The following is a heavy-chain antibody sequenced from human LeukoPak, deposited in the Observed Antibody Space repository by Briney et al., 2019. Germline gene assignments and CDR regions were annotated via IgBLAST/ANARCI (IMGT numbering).Heavy chain of an antibody. J-gene: IGHJ6*02. D-gene: IGHD2-15*01. CDR3: ARGLCSGGGCYSANLYYYYGMDV. CDR1: GGSFSGYY. CDR2: INHSGST. Sequence: SETLSLTCAVYGGSFSGYYWSWIRQPPGKGLEWIGEINHSGSTNYNPSLKSRVTISVDTSKNQFSLKLSSVTAADTAVYYCARGLCSGGGCYSANLYYYYGMDVWGQGTTVTVSS. V-gene: IGHV4-34*01.